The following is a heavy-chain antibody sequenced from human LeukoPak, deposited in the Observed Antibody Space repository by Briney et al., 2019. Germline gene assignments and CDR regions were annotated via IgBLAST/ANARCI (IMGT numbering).Heavy chain of an antibody. CDR3: ARETGDGYNLNFDY. V-gene: IGHV4-59*01. CDR1: GGSISSYY. J-gene: IGHJ4*02. D-gene: IGHD5-24*01. CDR2: IYYSGST. Sequence: PSETLSLTCTVSGGSISSYYWSWIRQPPGKGLEWIGYIYYSGSTNYNPSLKSRVTISVDTSKNQFSLKLSSVTAADTAVYYCARETGDGYNLNFDYWGQGTLVTVSS.